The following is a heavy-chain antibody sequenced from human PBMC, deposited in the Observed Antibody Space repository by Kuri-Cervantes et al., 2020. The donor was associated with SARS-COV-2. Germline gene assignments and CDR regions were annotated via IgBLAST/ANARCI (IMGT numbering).Heavy chain of an antibody. CDR1: GFTFSGYS. Sequence: GESLKISCAASGFTFSGYSMNWVRQAPGKGLEWVSYISALSSTIYYADSVKGRFTIYRDNAKNSLYLQMNSLRAEDTAVYYCARSYSSSWYRGYYYYMDVWGKGTTVTVSS. D-gene: IGHD6-13*01. J-gene: IGHJ6*03. CDR2: ISALSSTI. V-gene: IGHV3-48*04. CDR3: ARSYSSSWYRGYYYYMDV.